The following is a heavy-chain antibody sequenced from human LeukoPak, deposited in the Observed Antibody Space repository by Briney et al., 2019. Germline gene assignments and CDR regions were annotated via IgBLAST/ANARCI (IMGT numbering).Heavy chain of an antibody. CDR2: INSDGSST. J-gene: IGHJ4*02. V-gene: IGHV3-74*01. Sequence: GGSLRLSCAASGFTFSSYWMHWVREAPGKGLVWVSRINSDGSSTSYTDSVKGRFTISRGNAKNMLYQQMNSLRAEDTAVYYCAREGNLIDYWGQGTLVTVSS. D-gene: IGHD4-23*01. CDR3: AREGNLIDY. CDR1: GFTFSSYW.